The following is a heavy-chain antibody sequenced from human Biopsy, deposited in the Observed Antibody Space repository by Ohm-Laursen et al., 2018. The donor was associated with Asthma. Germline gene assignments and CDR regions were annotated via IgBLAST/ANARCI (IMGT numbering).Heavy chain of an antibody. CDR1: GYTFINYA. CDR2: INAANGNT. Sequence: ASVKVSCKVSGYTFINYAIHWVRQAPGHSLEWMGWINAANGNTKYSQKFQGRLTISRDTSASTAYMDLSSLRSEDTAVYHCARTYFDFLTGQVHDAFAMWGQGTMVTVSS. D-gene: IGHD3-9*01. J-gene: IGHJ3*02. CDR3: ARTYFDFLTGQVHDAFAM. V-gene: IGHV1-3*01.